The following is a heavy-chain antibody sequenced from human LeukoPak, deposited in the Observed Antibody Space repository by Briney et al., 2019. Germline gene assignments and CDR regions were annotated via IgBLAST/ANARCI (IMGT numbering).Heavy chain of an antibody. CDR3: ARAVQAYVRAFDI. J-gene: IGHJ3*02. CDR2: IGPAGDT. D-gene: IGHD3-16*01. Sequence: GGSLRLSGAASGFTLSSYDMHWVRQATGKGLEWVSVIGPAGDTYYPGSVKGRFTISREDAKNSLFLQMNSLRAEDTAVYYCARAVQAYVRAFDIWGQGTMVAVSS. V-gene: IGHV3-13*01. CDR1: GFTLSSYD.